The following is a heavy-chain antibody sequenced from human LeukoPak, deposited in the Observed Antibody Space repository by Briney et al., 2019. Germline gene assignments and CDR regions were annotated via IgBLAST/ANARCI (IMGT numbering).Heavy chain of an antibody. CDR2: IRYDGSNK. V-gene: IGHV3-30*02. CDR1: GFTFSSYG. J-gene: IGHJ5*02. D-gene: IGHD5-12*01. CDR3: SREYSGYDARFDP. Sequence: GGSLRLSCAASGFTFSSYGMHWVRQAPGKGLEWVTFIRYDGSNKYYADSVKGRFTVSRDNAKKSLYLQMNGLRAEDTAVYYCSREYSGYDARFDPWGQGTLVTVSS.